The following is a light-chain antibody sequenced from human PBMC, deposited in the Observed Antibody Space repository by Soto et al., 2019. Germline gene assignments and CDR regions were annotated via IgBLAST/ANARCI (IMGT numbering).Light chain of an antibody. J-gene: IGLJ1*01. CDR3: QSYDSSLSGSGV. Sequence: QSVLTQPPSVSGAPGQRVTISCTGSSSNIGAGYDVNWYQQLPGTAPKLLIDGNSNRPSGVPDRFSGSKSGTSASLAITGLQAEDEADYYCQSYDSSLSGSGVFGTGTKSPS. CDR2: GNS. CDR1: SSNIGAGYD. V-gene: IGLV1-40*01.